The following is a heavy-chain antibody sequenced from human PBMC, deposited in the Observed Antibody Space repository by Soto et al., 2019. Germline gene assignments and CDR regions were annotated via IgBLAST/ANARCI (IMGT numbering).Heavy chain of an antibody. J-gene: IGHJ3*02. Sequence: SETLSLTCTVSGGSISSGGYYWSWIRQHPGKGLEWIGYIYYSGSTYYNPSLKSRVAISVDTSKNQFSLKLSSVTAADTAVYYCARGEVYYYDSSGYYRANDAFDIWGQGTMVTVSS. CDR3: ARGEVYYYDSSGYYRANDAFDI. CDR1: GGSISSGGYY. V-gene: IGHV4-31*03. CDR2: IYYSGST. D-gene: IGHD3-22*01.